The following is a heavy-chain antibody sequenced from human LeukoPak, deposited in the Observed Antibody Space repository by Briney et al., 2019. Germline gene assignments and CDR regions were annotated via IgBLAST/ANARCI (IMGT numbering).Heavy chain of an antibody. CDR1: GYNFDRYG. J-gene: IGHJ5*02. D-gene: IGHD3-10*01. V-gene: IGHV1-18*04. Sequence: ASVKVSCKGAGYNFDRYGVNWVRQAPGQGLEWVGWISTYNGNTFYAQKFEGRVSMTTDTSTSTAYMELRSLRSDDTAVYYCARKGVRVTGWFDPWGQGTLVTVSS. CDR3: ARKGVRVTGWFDP. CDR2: ISTYNGNT.